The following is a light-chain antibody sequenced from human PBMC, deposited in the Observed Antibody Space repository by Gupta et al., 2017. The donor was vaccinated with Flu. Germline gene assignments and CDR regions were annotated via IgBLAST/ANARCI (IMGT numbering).Light chain of an antibody. CDR1: QGISSY. CDR3: QQLNGYPLT. V-gene: IGKV1-9*01. J-gene: IGKJ4*01. CDR2: AAS. Sequence: DIQSTQSPSFLSASVGDRVTITCRASQGISSYFAWYQQKPGKAPKLLIYAASTLHSGVPSRFSGSGSGTEFTLTISSLQPEDFATYYCQQLNGYPLTFGGGTKVEIK.